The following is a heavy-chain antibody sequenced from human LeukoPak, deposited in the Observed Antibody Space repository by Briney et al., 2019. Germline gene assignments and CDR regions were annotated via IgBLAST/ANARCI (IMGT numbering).Heavy chain of an antibody. CDR3: AKKGLAGFSYYYGSGGLDY. J-gene: IGHJ4*02. Sequence: PGGSLRLSCAASGFTFSSYAMHWVRQAPGKGLEWVAFIRYDGSNKYYADSVKGRFTISRDNSKNTLYLQMNSLRAEDTAVYYCAKKGLAGFSYYYGSGGLDYWGQGTLVTVSS. V-gene: IGHV3-30*02. CDR2: IRYDGSNK. D-gene: IGHD3-10*01. CDR1: GFTFSSYA.